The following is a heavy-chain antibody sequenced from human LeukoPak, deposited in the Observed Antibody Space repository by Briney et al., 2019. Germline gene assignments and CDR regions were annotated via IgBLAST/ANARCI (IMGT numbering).Heavy chain of an antibody. V-gene: IGHV3-33*01. D-gene: IGHD3-9*01. J-gene: IGHJ6*02. Sequence: GGSLRLSCAASGFTFSSYGMHWVRQAPGKGLEWVAVIWYDGSNKYYADSVKGRFTISRDNSKNTLYLQMNSLRAEDTAVYYCARDHFDNFFYYYYGMDVWGQGTTVTVSS. CDR1: GFTFSSYG. CDR2: IWYDGSNK. CDR3: ARDHFDNFFYYYYGMDV.